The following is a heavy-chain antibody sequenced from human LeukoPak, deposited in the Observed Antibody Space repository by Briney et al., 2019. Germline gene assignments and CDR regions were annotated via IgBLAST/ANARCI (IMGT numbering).Heavy chain of an antibody. CDR3: ARQARGGFGELLPFDY. CDR2: IYPGDSDT. D-gene: IGHD3-10*01. CDR1: GYSFTSYW. Sequence: GESLKISCKGSGYSFTSYWIGWVRQMPGKGLEWMGIIYPGDSDTRYSPSFQGQVTISADKSISTAYLQWSSLKASDTAMYYCARQARGGFGELLPFDYWGQGTLVTVSS. J-gene: IGHJ4*02. V-gene: IGHV5-51*01.